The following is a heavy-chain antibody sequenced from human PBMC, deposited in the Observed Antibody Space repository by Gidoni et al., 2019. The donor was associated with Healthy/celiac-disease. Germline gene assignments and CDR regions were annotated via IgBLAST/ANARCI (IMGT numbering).Heavy chain of an antibody. CDR2: ISSSSSYT. D-gene: IGHD3-3*01. V-gene: IGHV3-11*06. CDR1: GFTFIDYY. J-gene: IGHJ4*02. CDR3: ARGEGITIFGVVKY. Sequence: QVQLVESGGGLVTPGGSLRLSCAASGFTFIDYYMSWIRQAPGKGLEWVSYISSSSSYTNYADSVKGRFTISRDNAKNSLYLQMNSLRAEDTAVYYCARGEGITIFGVVKYWGQGTLVTVSS.